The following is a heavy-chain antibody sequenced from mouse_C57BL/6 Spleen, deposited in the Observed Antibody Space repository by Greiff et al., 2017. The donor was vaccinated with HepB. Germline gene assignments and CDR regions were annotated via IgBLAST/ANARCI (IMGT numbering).Heavy chain of an antibody. D-gene: IGHD1-1*01. J-gene: IGHJ2*01. Sequence: QVQLKQSGAELVRPGTSVKVSCKASGYAFTNYLIEWVKQRPGQGLEWIGVINPGSGGTNYNEKFKGKATLTADKSSSTAYMQLSSLTSEDSAVYFCAREGPYYYGSSYPYFDSWGQGTTLTVSS. CDR3: AREGPYYYGSSYPYFDS. V-gene: IGHV1-54*01. CDR2: INPGSGGT. CDR1: GYAFTNYL.